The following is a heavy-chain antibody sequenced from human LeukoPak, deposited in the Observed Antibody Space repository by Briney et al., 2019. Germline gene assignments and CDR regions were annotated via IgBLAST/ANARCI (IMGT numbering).Heavy chain of an antibody. CDR3: VRGAANYYDSSGYSHYYFDY. J-gene: IGHJ4*02. Sequence: ASVKVSCKASGGTFSSYAISWVRQAPGQGLEWMGGIIPIFGTANYAQKFQGRVTITADESTSTAYMELSSLRSEDTAVYYCVRGAANYYDSSGYSHYYFDYWGQGTLVTVSS. D-gene: IGHD3-22*01. CDR1: GGTFSSYA. CDR2: IIPIFGTA. V-gene: IGHV1-69*13.